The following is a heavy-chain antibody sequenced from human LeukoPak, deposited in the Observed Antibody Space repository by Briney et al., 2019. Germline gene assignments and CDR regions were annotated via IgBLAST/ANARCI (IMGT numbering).Heavy chain of an antibody. CDR2: ISYDESKK. Sequence: GGSLRLSCAASGFTFSSYPMHWVRQAPGKGLEWVAFISYDESKKYYADSVKGRFTISRDNSENTLYVQMNSLRVEDTAVYYCARGRDRDYYYYMDVWGKGTTVTVSS. V-gene: IGHV3-30-3*01. CDR3: ARGRDRDYYYYMDV. D-gene: IGHD3-22*01. J-gene: IGHJ6*03. CDR1: GFTFSSYP.